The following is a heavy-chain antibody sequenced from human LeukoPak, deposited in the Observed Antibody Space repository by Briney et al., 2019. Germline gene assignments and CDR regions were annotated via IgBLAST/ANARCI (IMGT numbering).Heavy chain of an antibody. CDR1: GGSISSYY. V-gene: IGHV4-4*07. CDR2: IYTSGST. CDR3: ARVSHTMVRGVIIALDAFDI. Sequence: SETLSLTCTVSGGSISSYYWSWIRQPAGKGLEWIGRIYTSGSTNYNPSLKSRVTMSVDTSKNQFSLKLSSVTAADTAVYYCARVSHTMVRGVIIALDAFDIWGQGTMVTVSS. D-gene: IGHD3-10*01. J-gene: IGHJ3*02.